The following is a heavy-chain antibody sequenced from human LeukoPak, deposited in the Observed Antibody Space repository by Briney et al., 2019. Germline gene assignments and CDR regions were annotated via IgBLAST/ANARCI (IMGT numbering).Heavy chain of an antibody. CDR2: INPNSGGT. CDR3: ARYYYGSGSHSPEY. D-gene: IGHD3-10*01. CDR1: GYTFTGYY. V-gene: IGHV1-2*02. Sequence: GASVKVSCKASGYTFTGYYMHWVRQAPGQGLEWMGWINPNSGGTNYAQKFQGRVTMTRDTSISTAYMELSRLRSDDTAVYYCARYYYGSGSHSPEYWGQGTLVTVSS. J-gene: IGHJ4*02.